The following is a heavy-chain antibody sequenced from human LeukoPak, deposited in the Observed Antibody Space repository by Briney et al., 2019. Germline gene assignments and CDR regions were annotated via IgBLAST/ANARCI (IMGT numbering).Heavy chain of an antibody. V-gene: IGHV3-64*01. CDR1: GFTFSSYA. CDR2: INSNGGST. Sequence: PGGSLRLSCVASGFTFSSYAMHWVRQTPGKGLEYVSGINSNGGSTHYANSVKGRFTISRDNSKHTLYLQMNSLRAEDTAVYYCARDRVRYSYGNMDYWGQGTLVTVSS. J-gene: IGHJ4*02. D-gene: IGHD5-18*01. CDR3: ARDRVRYSYGNMDY.